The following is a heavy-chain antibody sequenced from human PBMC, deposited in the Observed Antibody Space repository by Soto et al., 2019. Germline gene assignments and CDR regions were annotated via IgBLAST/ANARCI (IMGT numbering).Heavy chain of an antibody. V-gene: IGHV1-3*01. Sequence: ASVKVSCKASEYTFTSYAMHWVRQAPGQSLEWMGWINAGNGNTKYSQKFQGRVTMTRDTSASTAYMELSSLRSEDTAVYYCARELRGLYYFDYWGLGTLVTVSS. CDR1: EYTFTSYA. D-gene: IGHD4-17*01. CDR3: ARELRGLYYFDY. J-gene: IGHJ4*02. CDR2: INAGNGNT.